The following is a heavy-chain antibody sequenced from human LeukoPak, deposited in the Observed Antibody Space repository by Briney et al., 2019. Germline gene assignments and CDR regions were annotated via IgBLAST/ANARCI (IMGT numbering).Heavy chain of an antibody. D-gene: IGHD3-16*02. CDR2: FDPEDGET. CDR1: GYTLTELS. CDR3: ATLMITFGGVIVHWFDP. Sequence: ATVKVSCKVSGYTLTELSMHWVRQAPGKGLEWMGGFDPEDGETIYAQKFQGRVTMTEDTSTDTAYMGLSSLRSEDTAVYYCATLMITFGGVIVHWFDPWGQGTLVTVSS. J-gene: IGHJ5*02. V-gene: IGHV1-24*01.